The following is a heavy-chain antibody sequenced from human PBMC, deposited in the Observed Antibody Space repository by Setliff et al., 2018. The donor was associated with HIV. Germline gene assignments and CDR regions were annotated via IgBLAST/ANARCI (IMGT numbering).Heavy chain of an antibody. CDR1: GLNFNNYW. CDR2: INSDGSGT. CDR3: ARSPQGGYFDY. Sequence: PGGSLRLSCAGSGLNFNNYWMHWVRQVPGKGLVWVSHINSDGSGTKYADSVKGRFTMSRDNAKNTLYLQMNSLRVEDTAVYHCARSPQGGYFDYWGQGTLVTVSS. V-gene: IGHV3-74*01. J-gene: IGHJ4*03.